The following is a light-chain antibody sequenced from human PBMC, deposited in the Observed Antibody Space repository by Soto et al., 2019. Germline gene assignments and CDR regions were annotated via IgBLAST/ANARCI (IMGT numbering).Light chain of an antibody. CDR2: DAS. V-gene: IGKV1-33*01. CDR3: QQYDNLPLT. J-gene: IGKJ4*01. Sequence: DIQMTQSTSSLSASVGDRVTITCQASQDISNYLNWYQQKPGKAPKLLIYDASNLATGVPSRFSGSGSGTDFTFTISSLQPEDIATYYCQQYDNLPLTFGGGTKVEIK. CDR1: QDISNY.